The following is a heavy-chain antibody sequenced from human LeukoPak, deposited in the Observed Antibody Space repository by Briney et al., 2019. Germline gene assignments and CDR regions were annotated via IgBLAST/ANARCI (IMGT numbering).Heavy chain of an antibody. D-gene: IGHD3-22*01. V-gene: IGHV3-23*01. CDR3: AKASAMIVVVSKHFDY. CDR1: GFSFRSYP. J-gene: IGHJ4*02. Sequence: GGSLRLSCAASGFSFRSYPMSWVRQAPGKGLEWVSTISGSGGSTYYADSVKGRFTISRDNSKNTLYLQMNSLRAEDTAVYYCAKASAMIVVVSKHFDYWGQGTLVTVSS. CDR2: ISGSGGST.